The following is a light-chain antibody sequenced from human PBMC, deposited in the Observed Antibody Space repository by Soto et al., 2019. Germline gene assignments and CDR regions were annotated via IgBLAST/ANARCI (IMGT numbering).Light chain of an antibody. Sequence: QSVLTQPPSVSGAPGQRVTISCTGSSSNIGAGYDVHWYKQLPGTAPKLLIYGNSNRPSGVPVRFSGSKSGTSASLAITGLQAEDEADYYCQSYDSSLSVVFGGGTKLTVL. J-gene: IGLJ2*01. CDR3: QSYDSSLSVV. CDR1: SSNIGAGYD. V-gene: IGLV1-40*01. CDR2: GNS.